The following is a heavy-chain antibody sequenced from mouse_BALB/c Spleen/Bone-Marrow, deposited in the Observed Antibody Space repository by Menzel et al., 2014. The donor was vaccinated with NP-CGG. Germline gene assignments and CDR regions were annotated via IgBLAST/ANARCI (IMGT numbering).Heavy chain of an antibody. Sequence: VQLKQSGAELVNPGASVKLSCTASGFNIKDTYMHWVKQRPEQGLEWIGRIDPANGNTKYDPKFQGKATITADTSSNTAYLQLSSLTSEDTAVYYCARERDYDYAYAMDYWGQGTSVTVSS. J-gene: IGHJ4*01. CDR2: IDPANGNT. V-gene: IGHV14-3*02. CDR3: ARERDYDYAYAMDY. D-gene: IGHD2-4*01. CDR1: GFNIKDTY.